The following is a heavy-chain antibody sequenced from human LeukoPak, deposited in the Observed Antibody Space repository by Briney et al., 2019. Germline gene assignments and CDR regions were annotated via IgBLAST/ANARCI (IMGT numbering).Heavy chain of an antibody. CDR2: IDTDNGNT. J-gene: IGHJ5*02. D-gene: IGHD6-13*01. CDR3: ARSLTRSRDSSSWSRTWTYNWFDP. V-gene: IGHV1-3*04. CDR1: GYTFTSHV. Sequence: ASVKVSCKASGYTFTSHVIHWVRQAPGHRPDWMGWIDTDNGNTQYSQNFQGRVTITRDTSATTAYMELSSLRSEDTAVYYCARSLTRSRDSSSWSRTWTYNWFDPWGQGTLVTVSS.